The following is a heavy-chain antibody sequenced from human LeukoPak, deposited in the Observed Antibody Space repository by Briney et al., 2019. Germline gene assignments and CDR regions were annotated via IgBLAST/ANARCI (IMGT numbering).Heavy chain of an antibody. J-gene: IGHJ4*02. CDR3: AKKGPPTGISVGSIDY. CDR1: GFTFSSYA. Sequence: GGSLRLSCAASGFTFSSYAMSWVRQAPGKGLEWVSAISGSGGSTYYADSVKGRFTISRDNSKNTLYLQMNSLRAEDTAVYYCAKKGPPTGISVGSIDYWGQGTLVTVSS. D-gene: IGHD1-1*01. CDR2: ISGSGGST. V-gene: IGHV3-23*01.